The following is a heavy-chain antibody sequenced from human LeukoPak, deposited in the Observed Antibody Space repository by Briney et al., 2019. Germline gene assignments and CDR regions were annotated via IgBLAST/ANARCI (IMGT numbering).Heavy chain of an antibody. D-gene: IGHD5-18*01. V-gene: IGHV3-53*01. CDR2: IYSGGST. Sequence: GGSLRLSCAASGFTFSSYAMHWVRQAPGKGLEWVAVIYSGGSTYYADSVKGRFTISRDNSKNTLYLQMNSLRAEDTAVYYCARGLYSYGYAFDYWGQGTLVTVSS. J-gene: IGHJ4*02. CDR3: ARGLYSYGYAFDY. CDR1: GFTFSSYA.